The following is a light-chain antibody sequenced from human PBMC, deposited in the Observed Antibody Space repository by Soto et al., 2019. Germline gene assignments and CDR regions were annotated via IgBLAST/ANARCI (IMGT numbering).Light chain of an antibody. J-gene: IGLJ2*01. V-gene: IGLV2-14*03. Sequence: QSVLTQPASVSGSPGQSITISCTGTTSDVEDYNFVSWYQQHPAKAPKLIIYDVSSRPSGVSSGFSGSKSGNTASLTISGLQAEDEADYYCSSFTDSNTVVFGAGTKLTVL. CDR2: DVS. CDR1: TSDVEDYNF. CDR3: SSFTDSNTVV.